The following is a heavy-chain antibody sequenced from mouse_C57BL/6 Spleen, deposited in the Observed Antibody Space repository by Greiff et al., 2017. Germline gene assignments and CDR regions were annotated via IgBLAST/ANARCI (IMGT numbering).Heavy chain of an antibody. J-gene: IGHJ3*01. V-gene: IGHV1-62-2*01. D-gene: IGHD2-14*01. CDR2: IYPGSGSI. Sequence: QVQLQQSGAELVKPGASVKLSCKASGYTFTDYTIHWVKQRPGQGLEWIGWIYPGSGSIKYNEKFKDKATLTADKSSSTAYMQLSSMTSEDSAVYYCARSERGTEFAYWGQGTTVTVSA. CDR3: ARSERGTEFAY. CDR1: GYTFTDYT.